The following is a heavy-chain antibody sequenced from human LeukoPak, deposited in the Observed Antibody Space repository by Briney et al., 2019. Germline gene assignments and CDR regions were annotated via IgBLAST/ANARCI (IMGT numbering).Heavy chain of an antibody. D-gene: IGHD4-11*01. CDR2: IHFSGST. Sequence: PSETLSLTCTVSRGSMSDYYWSWIRQSAGRGLEWIGRIHFSGSTNYNPSLKSRVTMSLDTSKKQVSLRLTSVIAADTAIYYCAREPTESTPAYWGQGALVTVSS. V-gene: IGHV4-4*07. CDR1: RGSMSDYY. J-gene: IGHJ4*02. CDR3: AREPTESTPAY.